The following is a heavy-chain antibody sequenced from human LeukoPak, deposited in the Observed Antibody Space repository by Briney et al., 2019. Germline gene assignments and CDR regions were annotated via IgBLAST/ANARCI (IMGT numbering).Heavy chain of an antibody. CDR2: IIPIFGTA. D-gene: IGHD3-3*01. J-gene: IGHJ6*02. CDR3: ARGPRTIFGVVIIKDYYYYGMDV. Sequence: SVKVSCKASGGTFSSYAISWVRQAPGQGLEWMGGIIPIFGTANYAQKFQGRVTITADESTSTAYMELSSLRSEDTAVYYCARGPRTIFGVVIIKDYYYYGMDVWGQGTTVTVSS. CDR1: GGTFSSYA. V-gene: IGHV1-69*13.